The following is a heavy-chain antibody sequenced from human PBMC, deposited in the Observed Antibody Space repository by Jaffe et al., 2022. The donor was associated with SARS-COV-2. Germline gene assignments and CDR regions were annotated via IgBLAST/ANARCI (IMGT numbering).Heavy chain of an antibody. CDR3: AREMGLIVAPTKGFDS. D-gene: IGHD1-26*01. V-gene: IGHV1-46*01. CDR1: GYTFTNYY. J-gene: IGHJ4*02. CDR2: INPGGDGT. Sequence: QVRLVQSGAEVKEPGASVKVSCRASGYTFTNYYLHWVRQAPGQGLEWMGIINPGGDGTAYAEKFRDRMTMTRDTSTSTVHMELRSLKSEDTAVYYCAREMGLIVAPTKGFDSWGQGTLVTVSS.